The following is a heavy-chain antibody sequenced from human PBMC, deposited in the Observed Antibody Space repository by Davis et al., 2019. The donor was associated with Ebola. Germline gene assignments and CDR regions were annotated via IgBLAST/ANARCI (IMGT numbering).Heavy chain of an antibody. J-gene: IGHJ4*02. Sequence: ASVKVSCKASAYTFTGYNMHWVRQAPGQGLEWMGRIISNSGGTNYAQKFQGRVTVTRDTSISTVYMELSSLRYDDTADYYCARGHNYAHEYWGQGTLVTVSS. V-gene: IGHV1-2*06. D-gene: IGHD4-11*01. CDR1: AYTFTGYN. CDR3: ARGHNYAHEY. CDR2: IISNSGGT.